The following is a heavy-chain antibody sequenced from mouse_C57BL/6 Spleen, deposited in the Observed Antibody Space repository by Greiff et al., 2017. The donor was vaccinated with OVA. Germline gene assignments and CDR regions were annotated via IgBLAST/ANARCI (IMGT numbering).Heavy chain of an antibody. CDR2: IDPSDSYT. J-gene: IGHJ2*01. D-gene: IGHD1-1*01. V-gene: IGHV1-50*01. CDR1: GYTFTSYW. CDR3: ARNGGGSSWVDY. Sequence: QVQLKQPGAELVKPGASVKLSCKASGYTFTSYWMQWVKQRPGQGLEWIGEIDPSDSYTNYNQKFKGKATLTVDTSSSTAYMQLSSLTSEDSAVYYCARNGGGSSWVDYWGQGTTLTVSS.